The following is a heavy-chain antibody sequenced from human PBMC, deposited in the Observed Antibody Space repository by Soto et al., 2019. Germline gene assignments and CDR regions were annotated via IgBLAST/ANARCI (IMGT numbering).Heavy chain of an antibody. Sequence: QVQLVESGGGVVQPGRSLRLSCAASGFTFSSYGMHWVRQAPGKGLEWVAVIWYDGSNKYYADSVKGRFTISRDNSKNTRYLQMNRLRAEDTAVYYCARAWGGGIAVAGFRLEGGSGDYWGQGTLVTVSS. CDR1: GFTFSSYG. D-gene: IGHD6-19*01. CDR3: ARAWGGGIAVAGFRLEGGSGDY. J-gene: IGHJ4*02. V-gene: IGHV3-33*01. CDR2: IWYDGSNK.